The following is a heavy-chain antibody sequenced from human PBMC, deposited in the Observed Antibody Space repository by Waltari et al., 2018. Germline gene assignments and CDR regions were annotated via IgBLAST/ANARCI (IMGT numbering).Heavy chain of an antibody. CDR1: GGSISSYY. V-gene: IGHV4-59*01. J-gene: IGHJ6*02. Sequence: QVQLQESGPGLVKPSETLSLTCTVSGGSISSYYWSWIRQPPGKGLEWIGYIYYSGSTNYNPALKCRVTISVDTSKNQFSLKLSSVTAADTAVYYCARVQKGVPTLTGMDVWGQGTTVTVSS. D-gene: IGHD3-16*01. CDR2: IYYSGST. CDR3: ARVQKGVPTLTGMDV.